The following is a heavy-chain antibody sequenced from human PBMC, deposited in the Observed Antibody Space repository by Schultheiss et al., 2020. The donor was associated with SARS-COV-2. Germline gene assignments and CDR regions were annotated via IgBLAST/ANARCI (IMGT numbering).Heavy chain of an antibody. CDR2: IYYSGTT. J-gene: IGHJ5*02. V-gene: IGHV4-59*01. CDR3: ARGSTMGTP. Sequence: SQTLSLTCAVYGGSFSGYYWSWIRQPPGKGLEWIGYIYYSGTTNYKPSLKSRVTISIDTSKNQFSLKLTSVTPADTAVYYCARGSTMGTPWGHGTLVTVSS. D-gene: IGHD5/OR15-5a*01. CDR1: GGSFSGYY.